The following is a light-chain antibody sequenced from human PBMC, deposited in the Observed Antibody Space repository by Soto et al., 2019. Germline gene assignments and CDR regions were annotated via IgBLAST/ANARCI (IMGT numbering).Light chain of an antibody. CDR3: QSYDSSLSAYV. Sequence: QSVLAQPPSVSGAPGQRVTIPCTGSSSNIGAGYDLHWYQQLPGTAPKLLLYGNSNRPSGVPDRFSGSKSGTSAFLAITGLQAEDEADYYCQSYDSSLSAYVFGTGTKVTVL. CDR2: GNS. CDR1: SSNIGAGYD. J-gene: IGLJ1*01. V-gene: IGLV1-40*01.